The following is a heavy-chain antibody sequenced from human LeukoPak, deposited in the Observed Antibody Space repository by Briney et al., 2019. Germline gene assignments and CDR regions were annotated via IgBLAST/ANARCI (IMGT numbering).Heavy chain of an antibody. Sequence: GGSLRLSCAGSGFTFSNYGMHWVRQAPGKGLEWVAFILYDGGNIYYADSVKGRFTISRDNSKTTLYLQMNSLRAEDTAVYYCAKDYCSGGSCYHYWYFDLWGRGARVTVSS. D-gene: IGHD2-15*01. V-gene: IGHV3-30*18. CDR1: GFTFSNYG. CDR3: AKDYCSGGSCYHYWYFDL. J-gene: IGHJ2*01. CDR2: ILYDGGNI.